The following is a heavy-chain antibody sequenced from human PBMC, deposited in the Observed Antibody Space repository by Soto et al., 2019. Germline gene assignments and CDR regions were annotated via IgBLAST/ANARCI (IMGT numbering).Heavy chain of an antibody. D-gene: IGHD3-9*01. CDR3: TRIDWLLLSPYYFDY. J-gene: IGHJ4*02. CDR2: IKQDGSEK. Sequence: GGSLRLSCAASGFTFSSYWMSWVRQAPGKGLEWAANIKQDGSEKYYVDSVKGRFTISRDNAKNSLYLQMNSLRAEDTAVYYCTRIDWLLLSPYYFDYWGQGTLVTVSS. V-gene: IGHV3-7*01. CDR1: GFTFSSYW.